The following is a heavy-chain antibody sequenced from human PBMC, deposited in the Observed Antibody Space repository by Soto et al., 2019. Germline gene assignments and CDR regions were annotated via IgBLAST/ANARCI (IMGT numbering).Heavy chain of an antibody. D-gene: IGHD3-10*01. CDR1: GGTFSSYA. J-gene: IGHJ3*02. Sequence: QVQLVQSGAEVKKPGSSVKVSCKASGGTFSSYAISWVRQAPGQGLEWMGGIIPIFGTENYAQKFQGRVTITADESTSTAQMELSSLRSEDTAVYYFARGRFGELSDAFDIWGQVTIVTVSS. CDR2: IIPIFGTE. CDR3: ARGRFGELSDAFDI. V-gene: IGHV1-69*01.